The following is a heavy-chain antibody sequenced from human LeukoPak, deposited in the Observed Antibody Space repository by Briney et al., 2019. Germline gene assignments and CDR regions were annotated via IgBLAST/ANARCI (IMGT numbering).Heavy chain of an antibody. CDR2: IYYSGRT. CDR3: ARGTTKGYYYDSSGYYTK. V-gene: IGHV4-59*12. Sequence: SETLSLTCNVSGGSINSYYWGWFRQPPGKRLECIGYIYYSGRTTYNPSLKSRVTKSVDTSTNRISLKLTSVAAADTAAYFCARGTTKGYYYDSSGYYTKWGQGTLVTVSS. J-gene: IGHJ4*02. CDR1: GGSINSYY. D-gene: IGHD3-22*01.